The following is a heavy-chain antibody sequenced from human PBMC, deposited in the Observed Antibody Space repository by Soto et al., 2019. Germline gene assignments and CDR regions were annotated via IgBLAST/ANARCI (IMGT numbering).Heavy chain of an antibody. CDR1: GGSISSYY. D-gene: IGHD1-26*01. Sequence: PSETLSLTCTVSGGSISSYYWSWIRQPPGKGLEWIGYIYHTGSTNYSPSLKSRVTISVDTSKDQFSLKLTSVTAADTAVYYCARDQGGSYYSHYFDYWGQGTLVTVPS. V-gene: IGHV4-59*01. J-gene: IGHJ4*02. CDR2: IYHTGST. CDR3: ARDQGGSYYSHYFDY.